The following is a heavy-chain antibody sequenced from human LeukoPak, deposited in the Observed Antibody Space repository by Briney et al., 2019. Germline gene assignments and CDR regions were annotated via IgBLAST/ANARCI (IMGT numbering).Heavy chain of an antibody. V-gene: IGHV4-39*01. Sequence: KPSETLSLTCTVSGGSISSSSYYWGWIRQPPGKGLEWIGSIYYSGSTYYNPSLKGRVTMSVDTSKNQFSLKLSSVTAADTAVYYCASAGYSSGWALGAFDYWGQGTLVTVSS. CDR1: GGSISSSSYY. D-gene: IGHD6-19*01. CDR3: ASAGYSSGWALGAFDY. CDR2: IYYSGST. J-gene: IGHJ4*02.